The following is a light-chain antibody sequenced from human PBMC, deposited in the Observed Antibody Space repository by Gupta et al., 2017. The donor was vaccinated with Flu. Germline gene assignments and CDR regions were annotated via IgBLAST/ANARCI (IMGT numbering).Light chain of an antibody. J-gene: IGKJ3*01. CDR1: QSISSTY. CDR2: GAS. Sequence: EIVLTQSPGTLSLSPGERATLSCRASQSISSTYLAWYQQKPGQAPRLLIHGASSRFTGIPDRFSGSGSGTDFTLTISGLEPEDFAVYFCQQYDTSPLTFGPGTKVEIK. V-gene: IGKV3-20*01. CDR3: QQYDTSPLT.